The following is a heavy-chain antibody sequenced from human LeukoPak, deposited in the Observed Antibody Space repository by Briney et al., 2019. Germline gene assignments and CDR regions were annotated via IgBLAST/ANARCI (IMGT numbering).Heavy chain of an antibody. V-gene: IGHV3-21*01. J-gene: IGHJ4*02. Sequence: GGSLRLSCAASGFTFSSYSMNWVRQAPGKGLEWVSSISSSSSYIYYADSVKGRFTISRDNAKNSLYLQMNSLRAEDTAVYYCARDLSIAAAGTDLDYWGQGTQVTVSS. CDR3: ARDLSIAAAGTDLDY. D-gene: IGHD6-13*01. CDR2: ISSSSSYI. CDR1: GFTFSSYS.